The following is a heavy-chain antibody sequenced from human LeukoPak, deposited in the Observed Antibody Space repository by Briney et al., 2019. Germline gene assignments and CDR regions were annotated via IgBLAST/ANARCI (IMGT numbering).Heavy chain of an antibody. CDR3: AKVAFRGVLSSGWDTLPFGDY. D-gene: IGHD6-19*01. CDR1: GFTFSSYA. V-gene: IGHV3-23*01. Sequence: GGSLRLSCAASGFTFSSYAMSWVRQAPGKGLEWVSAISGSGGSTYYADSVKGRFTISRDNSKNTLYLQMNSLRAEDTAVYYCAKVAFRGVLSSGWDTLPFGDYWGQGTLVTVSS. J-gene: IGHJ4*02. CDR2: ISGSGGST.